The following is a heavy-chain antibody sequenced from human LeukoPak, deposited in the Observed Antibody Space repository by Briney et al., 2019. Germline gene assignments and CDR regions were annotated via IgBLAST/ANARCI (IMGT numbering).Heavy chain of an antibody. CDR3: ARIRAMGGWSDY. Sequence: SETLSLTCTVSGGSISSSSYYWGWIRQPPGKGLEWIGSIYYSGSTYYNPSLKSRVTISVDTSKNQFSLKLSSVTAADTAVYYCARIRAMGGWSDYWGQGTLVTVSS. CDR2: IYYSGST. V-gene: IGHV4-39*07. D-gene: IGHD6-19*01. J-gene: IGHJ4*02. CDR1: GGSISSSSYY.